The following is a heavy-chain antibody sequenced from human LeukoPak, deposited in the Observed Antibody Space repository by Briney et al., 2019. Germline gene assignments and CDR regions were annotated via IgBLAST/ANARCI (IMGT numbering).Heavy chain of an antibody. CDR1: GFTFSSYG. Sequence: GGSLRLSCAASGFTFSSYGMHWVRQAPGKGLEWVAFIRYDGSNKYYADSVKGRFTISRDNSKNTLYLRMNSLRAEDTAVYYCANLGWATGDIDYWGQGTLVTVSS. CDR3: ANLGWATGDIDY. CDR2: IRYDGSNK. J-gene: IGHJ4*02. D-gene: IGHD5-24*01. V-gene: IGHV3-30*02.